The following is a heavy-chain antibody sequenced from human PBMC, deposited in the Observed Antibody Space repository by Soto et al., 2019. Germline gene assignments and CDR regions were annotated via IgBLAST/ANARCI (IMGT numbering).Heavy chain of an antibody. CDR1: GYSFTSYW. D-gene: IGHD2-15*01. V-gene: IGHV5-51*01. CDR2: IYPADSDV. CDR3: ARQDGSGGGCYSSRNYYYGMDV. J-gene: IGHJ6*02. Sequence: PGESLKISCKGSGYSFTSYWISWVRQMPGKGLEWMGIIYPADSDVRHSPSFQGQVTISVDKSLSTAYLQWSSLKASDTAMYYCARQDGSGGGCYSSRNYYYGMDVWGQGTTVTVSS.